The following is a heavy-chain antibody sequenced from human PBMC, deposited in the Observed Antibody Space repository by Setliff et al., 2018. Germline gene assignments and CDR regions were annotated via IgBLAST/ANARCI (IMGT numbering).Heavy chain of an antibody. J-gene: IGHJ4*02. CDR3: ARDSSGYYYDGGTNYYFDY. CDR1: GLIVSDIH. D-gene: IGHD3-22*01. Sequence: GGSLRLSCVVSGLIVSDIHMTWVRQTPGKGLEWLSVIYNSDSTYYTDSVKGRFTISRDNAKNTLYLQMNSLRAEDTAVYYCARDSSGYYYDGGTNYYFDYWGQGTLVTVSS. V-gene: IGHV3-53*01. CDR2: IYNSDST.